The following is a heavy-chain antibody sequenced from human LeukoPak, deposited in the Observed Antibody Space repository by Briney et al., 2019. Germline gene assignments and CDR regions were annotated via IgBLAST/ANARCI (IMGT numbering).Heavy chain of an antibody. J-gene: IGHJ4*02. CDR3: AKVSGYDFGYYDSSGYFDY. CDR2: ISGSGGST. V-gene: IGHV3-23*01. D-gene: IGHD3-22*01. CDR1: GFTVSSNY. Sequence: SGGSLRLSCAASGFTVSSNYMSWVRQAPGKGLEWVSAISGSGGSTYYADSVKGRFTISRDNSKNTLYLQMNSLRAEDTAVYYCAKVSGYDFGYYDSSGYFDYWGQGTLVTVSS.